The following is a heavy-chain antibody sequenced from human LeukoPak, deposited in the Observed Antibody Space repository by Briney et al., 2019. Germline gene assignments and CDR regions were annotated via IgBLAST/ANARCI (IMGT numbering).Heavy chain of an antibody. V-gene: IGHV3-30*18. CDR3: AKANVVAAMADWFDP. Sequence: PGGSLRLSCAASGFTFRNYVIHWVRQAPGKGLEWVAVTSSDLNVKLYADSVKGRFTISRDNSKNTLYLQMNSLRAEDTAVYYCAKANVVAAMADWFDPWGQGTLVTVSS. J-gene: IGHJ5*02. CDR2: TSSDLNVK. D-gene: IGHD2-15*01. CDR1: GFTFRNYV.